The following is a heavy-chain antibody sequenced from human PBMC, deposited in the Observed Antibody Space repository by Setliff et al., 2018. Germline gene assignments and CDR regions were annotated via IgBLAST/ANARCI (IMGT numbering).Heavy chain of an antibody. CDR1: GYSFTNHY. Sequence: PGESLKISCQGSGYSFTNHYIAWVRQMPGKGLEWVGIIYPRDSDTRYSPSFQGQVTISADRSFSTAYLQWSSLKASDSAIYYCARGRRDGYKAGFDPWGQGTLVTVSS. J-gene: IGHJ5*02. CDR3: ARGRRDGYKAGFDP. CDR2: IYPRDSDT. D-gene: IGHD5-12*01. V-gene: IGHV5-51*01.